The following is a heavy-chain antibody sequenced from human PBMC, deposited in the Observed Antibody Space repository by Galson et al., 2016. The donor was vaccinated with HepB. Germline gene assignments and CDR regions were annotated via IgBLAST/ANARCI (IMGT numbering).Heavy chain of an antibody. CDR3: ARASGPLTYYYDSSGYEDD. V-gene: IGHV4-61*01. CDR1: GGSVSSGTYY. Sequence: SETLSLTCTVSGGSVSSGTYYWSWIRQPPGKGLEWIGYIHDGGSTNYNPSLKSRVTISVDTSKNQFSLRLNSVTAADTAVYYCARASGPLTYYYDSSGYEDDWGQGTLVTVSS. CDR2: IHDGGST. D-gene: IGHD3-22*01. J-gene: IGHJ4*02.